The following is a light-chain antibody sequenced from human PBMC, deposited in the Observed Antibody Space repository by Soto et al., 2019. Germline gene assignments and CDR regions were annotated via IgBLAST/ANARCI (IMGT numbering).Light chain of an antibody. Sequence: IQVTQSPPSMAASVGDRVTITCRASQDIGNWMTWYQQKPGKAPKLLIYSASTLVRGVPSRFSGSGSGTEFTLTISGLQPEDSLTYYCQQAKSFPITFGQGTRLDIK. V-gene: IGKV1-12*01. CDR1: QDIGNW. J-gene: IGKJ5*01. CDR2: SAS. CDR3: QQAKSFPIT.